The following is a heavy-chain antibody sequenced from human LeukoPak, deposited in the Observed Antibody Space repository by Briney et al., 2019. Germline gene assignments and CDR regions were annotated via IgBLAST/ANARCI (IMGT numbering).Heavy chain of an antibody. CDR2: IYTSGST. CDR1: GGSISSYY. D-gene: IGHD1-26*01. J-gene: IGHJ4*02. Sequence: SETLSLTCTVSGGSISSYYWSWIRQPPGKGLEWIGRIYTSGSTNYNASLKSRVSMSVDPSKNQFSLRLSSVTAADTAVFYCARENSGSYREFDYWGQGTLVTVSS. CDR3: ARENSGSYREFDY. V-gene: IGHV4-4*07.